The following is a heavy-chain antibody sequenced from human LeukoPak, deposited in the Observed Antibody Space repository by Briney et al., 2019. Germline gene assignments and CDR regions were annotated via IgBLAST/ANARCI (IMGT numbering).Heavy chain of an antibody. V-gene: IGHV3-21*01. J-gene: IGHJ4*02. CDR2: ISSSSSYI. CDR1: GFTFSSYS. CDR3: ARDMTVRGVITLDY. D-gene: IGHD3-10*01. Sequence: PGGSLRLSCAASGFTFSSYSMNWVRQAPGKGLEWVSSISSSSSYIYYADSVKGRFTISRDNAKNSLYLQMNSLRAEDTAVYYCARDMTVRGVITLDYWGQGTLVTVSS.